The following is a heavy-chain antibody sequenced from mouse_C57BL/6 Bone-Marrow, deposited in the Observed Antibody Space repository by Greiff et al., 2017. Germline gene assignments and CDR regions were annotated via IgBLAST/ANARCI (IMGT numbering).Heavy chain of an antibody. Sequence: VKLMESGPGLVQPSQSLSITCTVSGFSLTSYGVHWVRQSPGKGLAWLGVIWSGGSTDYNAAFISRLSIRKDNSKSQIFFKMNSLQADDTDIYYSARNGCYGYFDYWGQGTTLTVSS. D-gene: IGHD1-1*02. CDR3: ARNGCYGYFDY. CDR2: IWSGGST. J-gene: IGHJ2*01. V-gene: IGHV2-2*01. CDR1: GFSLTSYG.